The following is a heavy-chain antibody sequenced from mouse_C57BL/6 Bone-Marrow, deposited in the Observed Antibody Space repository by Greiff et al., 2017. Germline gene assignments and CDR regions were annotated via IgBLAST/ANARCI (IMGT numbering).Heavy chain of an antibody. CDR3: ARNAGLFYGSSYAMDY. J-gene: IGHJ4*01. D-gene: IGHD1-1*01. CDR2: IWSGGST. V-gene: IGHV2-2*01. CDR1: GFSLTSYG. Sequence: VQLQESGPGLVQPSQSLSITCTVSGFSLTSYGVHWVRQSPGKGLEWLGVIWSGGSTDYNAAFISRLSISKDNSKSQVFFKMNSLQADDTAIYYCARNAGLFYGSSYAMDYWGQGTSVTVSS.